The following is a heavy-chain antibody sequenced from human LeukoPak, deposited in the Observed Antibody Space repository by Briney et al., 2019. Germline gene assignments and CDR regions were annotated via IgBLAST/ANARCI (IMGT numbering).Heavy chain of an antibody. CDR2: ISGSGGST. CDR1: GFTFSSYA. J-gene: IGHJ4*02. CDR3: AKVAGYSSSRSGTLDY. V-gene: IGHV3-23*01. Sequence: GGSLRLSCAASGFTFSSYAMSWVRQASGKGLEWVSAISGSGGSTYYADSVKGRFTISRDNSKNTLYLQMNSLRAEDTAVYYCAKVAGYSSSRSGTLDYWGQGTLVTVSS. D-gene: IGHD6-13*01.